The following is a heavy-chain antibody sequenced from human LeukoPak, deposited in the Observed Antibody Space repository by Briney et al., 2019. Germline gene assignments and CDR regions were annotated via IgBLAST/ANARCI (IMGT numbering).Heavy chain of an antibody. CDR1: GFTFSSYW. CDR2: INPDGSGT. V-gene: IGHV3-74*01. D-gene: IGHD2-21*01. Sequence: QAGGSLRLSCAASGFTFSSYWMHWVRLGPGKGLVWVSCINPDGSGTTYADSVKGRFTISRDDAKKSLYLQMNSLRAEDTAVYFCARFAEVYYYVDVWGTGTTVIVSS. CDR3: ARFAEVYYYVDV. J-gene: IGHJ6*03.